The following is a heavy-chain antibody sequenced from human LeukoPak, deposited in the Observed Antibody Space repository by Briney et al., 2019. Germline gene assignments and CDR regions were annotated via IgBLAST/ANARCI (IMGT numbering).Heavy chain of an antibody. Sequence: GASVKVSCKASGYTFTSYYMHWVRQAPGQGLEWMGIINPSGGSTSYAQRFQGRVTMTRDMSTSTVYMELSSLRSEDTAAYYCARDTGWLQFNYWGQGTLVTVSS. CDR2: INPSGGST. J-gene: IGHJ4*02. V-gene: IGHV1-46*01. CDR1: GYTFTSYY. D-gene: IGHD5-24*01. CDR3: ARDTGWLQFNY.